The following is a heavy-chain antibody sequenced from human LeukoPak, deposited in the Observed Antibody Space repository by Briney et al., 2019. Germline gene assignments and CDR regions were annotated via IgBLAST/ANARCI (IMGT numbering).Heavy chain of an antibody. V-gene: IGHV3-30*18. CDR1: GFTFSSYG. Sequence: GGSLRLSCAASGFTFSSYGMHWVRQAPGRGLGWVSVISYDGSNKYYVDSVKGRFTISRDNSKNTLYLQMNSLRAEDTAVYYCAKNTYNDYVRYYYYGMDVWGQGTTVTVSS. CDR2: ISYDGSNK. D-gene: IGHD4-17*01. CDR3: AKNTYNDYVRYYYYGMDV. J-gene: IGHJ6*02.